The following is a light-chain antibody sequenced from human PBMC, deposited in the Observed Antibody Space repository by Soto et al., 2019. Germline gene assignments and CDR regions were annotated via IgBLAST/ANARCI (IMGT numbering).Light chain of an antibody. Sequence: EIVLTQSPGTLSLSPGEIATLSFSASQSVSSSYLAWYQQKPGQAPRLLIYGASTRATDMPGRFSGRGAGAEFTLTISSLQSEDFAVYYCQQYRSWPRTFGQGTKV. CDR1: QSVSSSY. V-gene: IGKV3-20*01. J-gene: IGKJ1*01. CDR3: QQYRSWPRT. CDR2: GAS.